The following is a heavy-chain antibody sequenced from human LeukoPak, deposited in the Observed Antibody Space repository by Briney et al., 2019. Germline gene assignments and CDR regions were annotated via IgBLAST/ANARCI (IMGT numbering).Heavy chain of an antibody. CDR2: ISAYNGNT. CDR1: GYTFTSYG. J-gene: IGHJ4*02. V-gene: IGHV1-18*01. D-gene: IGHD3-22*01. Sequence: ASVKVSCKASGYTFTSYGISWVRQAPGQGLEWMGWISAYNGNTNYAQKFQGRVTMTEDTSTDTAYMELSSLRSEDTAVYYCSVSGYTPFKKYYFDYWGQGTLVTVSS. CDR3: SVSGYTPFKKYYFDY.